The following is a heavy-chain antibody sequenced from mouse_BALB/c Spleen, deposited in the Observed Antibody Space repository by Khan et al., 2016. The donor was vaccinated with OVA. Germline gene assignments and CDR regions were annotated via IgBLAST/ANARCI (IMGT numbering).Heavy chain of an antibody. CDR2: ISSGGST. D-gene: IGHD1-1*01. CDR3: ARVYTSSGVDY. CDR1: GFTFSSYA. Sequence: EVELVESGGGLVKPGGSLKLSCAASGFTFSSYAMSWVRQTPEKRLEWVASISSGGSTYYPDSVKGRFTISRDNARNILYLQMSSLRSEDTVMYYCARVYTSSGVDYWGQGTTLTVSS. V-gene: IGHV5-6-5*01. J-gene: IGHJ2*01.